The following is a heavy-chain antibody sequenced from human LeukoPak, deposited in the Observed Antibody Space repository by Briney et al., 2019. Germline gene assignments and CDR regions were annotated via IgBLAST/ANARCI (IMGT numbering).Heavy chain of an antibody. CDR3: ARARYYYDSSGYYIGYNWFDP. CDR2: IYYSGST. Sequence: KPSETLSLTCTVSGGSISSGGYYWSWIRQHPGKGLEWIGYIYYSGSTYYNPSLKSRVTISVDTSKNQFSLKLSSVTAADTAVYYCARARYYYDSSGYYIGYNWFDPWSQGTLVTVSS. CDR1: GGSISSGGYY. J-gene: IGHJ5*02. D-gene: IGHD3-22*01. V-gene: IGHV4-31*03.